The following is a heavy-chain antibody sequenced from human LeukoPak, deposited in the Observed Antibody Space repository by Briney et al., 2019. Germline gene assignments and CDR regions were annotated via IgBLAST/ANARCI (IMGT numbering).Heavy chain of an antibody. CDR1: GFTFDKYS. CDR2: ISSASITI. V-gene: IGHV3-48*01. CDR3: ARVLGLERRPSDY. J-gene: IGHJ4*02. Sequence: GGSLRLSCAASGFTFDKYSMNWVRQAPGKGLEWVSHISSASITIYYADSVKGRFTISRDNAKSSLYLHMTSLRAEDTALYYCARVLGLERRPSDYWGQGTLVTVSS. D-gene: IGHD1-1*01.